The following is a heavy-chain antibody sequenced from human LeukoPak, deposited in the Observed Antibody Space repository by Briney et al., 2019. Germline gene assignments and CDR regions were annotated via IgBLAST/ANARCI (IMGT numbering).Heavy chain of an antibody. J-gene: IGHJ3*02. Sequence: ASVKVSCKASGYTFTSYDINWVRQATGQGLEWMGWMNPNSGNTGYAQKFQGRVTMTRNTSISTAYMELSSLRSEDTAVYYCARVWELRFLEWLFIGYALDIWGQGTMVTLSS. CDR2: MNPNSGNT. V-gene: IGHV1-8*01. D-gene: IGHD3-3*01. CDR1: GYTFTSYD. CDR3: ARVWELRFLEWLFIGYALDI.